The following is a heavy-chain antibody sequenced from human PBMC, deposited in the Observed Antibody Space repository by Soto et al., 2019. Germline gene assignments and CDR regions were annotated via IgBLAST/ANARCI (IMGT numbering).Heavy chain of an antibody. D-gene: IGHD6-6*01. CDR2: MYTSGST. V-gene: IGHV4-4*07. CDR1: GDSISSHN. J-gene: IGHJ2*01. CDR3: ARESRGSSPWYFDL. Sequence: QVQLQESGPGLVKPSETLSLTCSVSGDSISSHNWSWIRQPAGKGVEWIGRMYTSGSTNYNPSLKSRVTLSVDASKDQFSLKVRSVTAADTAVYYCARESRGSSPWYFDLWGRGTLVTVSS.